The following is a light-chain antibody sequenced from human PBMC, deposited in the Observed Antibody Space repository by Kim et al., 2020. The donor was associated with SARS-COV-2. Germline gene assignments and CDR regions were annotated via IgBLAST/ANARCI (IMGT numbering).Light chain of an antibody. V-gene: IGKV2-30*01. J-gene: IGKJ1*01. Sequence: PASIPFRYIHSLVYTAGDTFLNWFHQGPGQSPRRLIYQVFKRDSGVPDRFCGSGSFPDFTLRISRVEAEDVGVYYCMQGTHWPGTFGQGTKVDFK. CDR2: QVF. CDR3: MQGTHWPGT. CDR1: HSLVYTAGDTF.